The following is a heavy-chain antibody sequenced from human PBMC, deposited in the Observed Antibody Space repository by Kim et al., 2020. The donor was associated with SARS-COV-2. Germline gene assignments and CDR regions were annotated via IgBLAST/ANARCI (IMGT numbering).Heavy chain of an antibody. D-gene: IGHD6-13*01. CDR3: ARPSIAAAGTGGDY. Sequence: SETLSLTCTVSGGSISSSSYYWGWIRQPPGKGLEWIGSIYYSGSTYYNPSLKSRVTISVDTSKNQFSLKLSSVTAADTAVYYCARPSIAAAGTGGDYWGQGTLVTVSS. V-gene: IGHV4-39*01. CDR2: IYYSGST. CDR1: GGSISSSSYY. J-gene: IGHJ4*02.